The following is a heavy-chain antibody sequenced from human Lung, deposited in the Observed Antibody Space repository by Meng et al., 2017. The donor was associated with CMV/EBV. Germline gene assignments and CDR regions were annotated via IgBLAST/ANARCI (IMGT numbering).Heavy chain of an antibody. CDR2: ICATAGGT. CDR1: GLTFSSYG. J-gene: IGHJ4*02. CDR3: AKYSSGVERLYYFDY. Sequence: SXAASGLTFSSYGMSWVRQAPGKGLEWVSSICATAGGTYYADSVKGRFTISRDNAKNTLYLQMYSLRAQDTAVYYCAKYSSGVERLYYFDYWGQGTXVTVSS. D-gene: IGHD2-21*01. V-gene: IGHV3-23*01.